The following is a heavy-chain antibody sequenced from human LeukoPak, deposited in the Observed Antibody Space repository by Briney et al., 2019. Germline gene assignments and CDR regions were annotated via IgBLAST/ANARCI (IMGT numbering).Heavy chain of an antibody. D-gene: IGHD3-10*01. CDR2: ISGSSGDI. CDR1: GFTFGRYA. J-gene: IGHJ5*02. V-gene: IGHV3-23*01. CDR3: AKDCFGSGSPNWFGP. Sequence: GGSLRLSCAGSGFTFGRYAMSWIRQVPGKGLEWVSAISGSSGDIFYTDSVKGRFTISRDNSKNTLYLQMNSLRAGDTAVYYCAKDCFGSGSPNWFGPWGQGTLVTVSS.